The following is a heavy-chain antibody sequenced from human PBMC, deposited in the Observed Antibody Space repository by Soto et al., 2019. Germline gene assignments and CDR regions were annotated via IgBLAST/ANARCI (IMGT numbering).Heavy chain of an antibody. CDR2: IYYGGST. J-gene: IGHJ4*02. CDR1: GGSISSYY. V-gene: IGHV4-59*08. D-gene: IGHD1-26*01. CDR3: ARRYGSAIDY. Sequence: PSETLSLTCTVSGGSISSYYWSWIRQPPGKGLEWIGYIYYGGSTNYNPSLKSRVTISVDTSKNQFSLKLSSVTAADTAVYYCARRYGSAIDYWGQGTLVTVSS.